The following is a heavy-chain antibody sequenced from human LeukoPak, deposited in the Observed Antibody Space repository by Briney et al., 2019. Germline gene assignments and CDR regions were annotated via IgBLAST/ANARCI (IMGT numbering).Heavy chain of an antibody. CDR3: ARQDYYGSGSYYMDV. V-gene: IGHV4-39*01. Sequence: SETLSLTCTVSGASFTDTSHFWAWIRQPPGKGLEWIGRIYSGSTNYNPSLKRRVTISVDTSKKQFSLKLSSVTAADTAVCYCARQDYYGSGSYYMDVWGKGTTVTVSS. CDR1: GASFTDTSHF. D-gene: IGHD3-10*01. J-gene: IGHJ6*04. CDR2: IYSGST.